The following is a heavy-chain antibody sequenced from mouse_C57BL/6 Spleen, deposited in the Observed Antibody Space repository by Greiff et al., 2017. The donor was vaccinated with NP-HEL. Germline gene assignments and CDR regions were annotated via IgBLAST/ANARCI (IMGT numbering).Heavy chain of an antibody. CDR3: AIYDYEAY. Sequence: EVHLVESGGGLVKPGGSLKLSCAASGFTFSDYGMHWVRQAPEKGLEWVAYISSGSSTIYYAYTVKGRFTISRDNAKNTLFLQMTSLRSEDTAMYYCAIYDYEAYWGQGTLVTVSA. CDR1: GFTFSDYG. V-gene: IGHV5-17*01. D-gene: IGHD2-4*01. CDR2: ISSGSSTI. J-gene: IGHJ3*01.